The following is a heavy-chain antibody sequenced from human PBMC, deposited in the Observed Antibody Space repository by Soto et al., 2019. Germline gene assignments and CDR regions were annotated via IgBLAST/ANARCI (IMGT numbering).Heavy chain of an antibody. V-gene: IGHV3-30*18. Sequence: QVQLVESGGGVVQPGRSLRLSCAASGFTFSSYGMHWVRQAPGKGLEWVAVISYDGSNKYYADSVKGRFTISRDNSKNTLYLQMNSLRAEDTAVYYCAKDLSHRIGYFQHWGQGTLVTVSS. CDR2: ISYDGSNK. D-gene: IGHD2-21*01. J-gene: IGHJ1*01. CDR1: GFTFSSYG. CDR3: AKDLSHRIGYFQH.